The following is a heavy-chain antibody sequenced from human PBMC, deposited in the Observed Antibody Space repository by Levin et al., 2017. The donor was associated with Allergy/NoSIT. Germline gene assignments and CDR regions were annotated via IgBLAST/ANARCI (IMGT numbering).Heavy chain of an antibody. Sequence: GESLKISCAGSGFTFSSHWMHWVRQAPGKGLEWVSRINSDGSDTIHAGSVKGRFTISRDNAKNTLYLQMNSLRAEDTAVYYCARVGLAASTATCIDYWGQGTLVTVSS. D-gene: IGHD2-15*01. CDR2: INSDGSDT. CDR3: ARVGLAASTATCIDY. J-gene: IGHJ4*02. CDR1: GFTFSSHW. V-gene: IGHV3-74*01.